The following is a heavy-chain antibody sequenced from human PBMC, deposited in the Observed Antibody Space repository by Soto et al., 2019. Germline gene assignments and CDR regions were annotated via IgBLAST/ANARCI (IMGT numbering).Heavy chain of an antibody. J-gene: IGHJ4*02. CDR1: GGTFSSYA. V-gene: IGHV1-69*13. CDR3: ARSIRGEFLAAADPYY. Sequence: SVKVSCKASGGTFSSYAISWLRQAPGQGLEWMGGIIPIFGTANYAQKFQGRVTITADESTSTAYMELSSLRSEDTAVYYCARSIRGEFLAAADPYYWGQGTLVTVSS. CDR2: IIPIFGTA. D-gene: IGHD6-13*01.